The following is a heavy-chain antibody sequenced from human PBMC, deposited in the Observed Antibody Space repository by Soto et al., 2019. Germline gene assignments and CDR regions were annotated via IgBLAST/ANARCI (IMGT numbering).Heavy chain of an antibody. D-gene: IGHD3-22*01. CDR2: INPSGGST. Sequence: ASVKVSCKASGYTFNRYYMHWVRQAPGQGLEWMGIINPSGGSTSYAQKFQGRVTMTRDTSTSTVYMELSSLRSEDTAVYYCAREDPEEDYYDSSGYFDYWGQGTLVTVS. J-gene: IGHJ4*02. CDR3: AREDPEEDYYDSSGYFDY. V-gene: IGHV1-46*02. CDR1: GYTFNRYY.